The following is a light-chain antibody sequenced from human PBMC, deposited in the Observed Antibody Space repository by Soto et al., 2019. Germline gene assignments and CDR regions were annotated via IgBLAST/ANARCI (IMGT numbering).Light chain of an antibody. J-gene: IGLJ2*01. CDR1: SGHSSYA. CDR3: QTWGTGIHVV. V-gene: IGLV4-69*01. Sequence: QLVLTQSPSASASLGASVKLTCTLSSGHSSYAIAWHQQQPEKGPRYLMKLNSDGSHSKGDGIPDRFSGSSSGAERYLTISSLQSEVEADYYCQTWGTGIHVVFGGGTTLTVL. CDR2: LNSDGSH.